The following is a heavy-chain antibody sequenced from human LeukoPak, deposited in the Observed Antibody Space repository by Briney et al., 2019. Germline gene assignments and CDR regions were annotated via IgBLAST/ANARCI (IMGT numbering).Heavy chain of an antibody. D-gene: IGHD3-22*01. Sequence: SETLSLTCTVSGGSISSISYYWGWIRQPPEKGLEWIGSIYYSGSTYYNSSLKSRVTISVDTSKNQFSLKLSSVTAADTAVYYCAREIPGRYYYDSSGYYSPWGQGTLVTVSS. CDR2: IYYSGST. V-gene: IGHV4-39*07. CDR3: AREIPGRYYYDSSGYYSP. CDR1: GGSISSISYY. J-gene: IGHJ5*02.